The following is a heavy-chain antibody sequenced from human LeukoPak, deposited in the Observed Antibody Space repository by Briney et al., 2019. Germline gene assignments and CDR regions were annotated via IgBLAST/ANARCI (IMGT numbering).Heavy chain of an antibody. Sequence: GGSLRLSCAASGFTFSSYSMNWVRQAPGKGLEWVSYISSRSSTIYYADSVKGRFTISRDNAKNSLYLQMNSLRAEDTAVYYCARDGGPIVVVNEGFDYWGQGTLVTVSS. CDR3: ARDGGPIVVVNEGFDY. CDR2: ISSRSSTI. J-gene: IGHJ4*02. V-gene: IGHV3-48*01. D-gene: IGHD3-22*01. CDR1: GFTFSSYS.